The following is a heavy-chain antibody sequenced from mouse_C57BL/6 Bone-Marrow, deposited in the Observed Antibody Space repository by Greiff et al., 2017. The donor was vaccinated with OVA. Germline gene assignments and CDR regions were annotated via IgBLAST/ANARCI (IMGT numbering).Heavy chain of an antibody. CDR1: GYSFTDYN. CDR3: ARGWLLRDYFDY. V-gene: IGHV1-39*01. J-gene: IGHJ2*01. CDR2: INPNYGTT. Sequence: EVQLVESGPELVKPGASVKISCKASGYSFTDYNMNWVKQSNGKSLEWIGVINPNYGTTSYNQKFKGKATLTVDQSSSTAYMQLNSLTSEDSAVYDCARGWLLRDYFDYWGQGTTLTVSS. D-gene: IGHD2-3*01.